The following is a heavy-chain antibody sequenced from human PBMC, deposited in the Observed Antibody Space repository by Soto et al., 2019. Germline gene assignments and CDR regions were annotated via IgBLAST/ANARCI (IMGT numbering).Heavy chain of an antibody. V-gene: IGHV3-23*01. CDR1: GFTFSSYA. CDR2: ISGSGGST. CDR3: AKWYIYDSSGYYLSY. Sequence: GGSLRLSCAASGFTFSSYAMSWVRQAPGKGLEWVSAISGSGGSTYYADSVKGRFTISRDNSKNTLYLQMNSLRAEDTAVYYCAKWYIYDSSGYYLSYWGQGTLVTVSS. D-gene: IGHD3-22*01. J-gene: IGHJ4*02.